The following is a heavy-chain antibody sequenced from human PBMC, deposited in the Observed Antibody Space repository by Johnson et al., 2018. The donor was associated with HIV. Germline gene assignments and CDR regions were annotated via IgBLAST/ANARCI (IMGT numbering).Heavy chain of an antibody. V-gene: IGHV3-53*01. CDR3: ARSPPSYGSGSYLGLDAFDI. J-gene: IGHJ3*02. D-gene: IGHD3-10*01. CDR2: IYSGGST. Sequence: VPLVESGGRLLQPGGSLRLSCTASHFTVSSNYTSCVRQAPGYGLEWVSAIYSGGSTYHADSVKRRFTIYRHNSKNTVYLQMNSLRAEDTAVYYCARSPPSYGSGSYLGLDAFDIWGKGTMVTVSS. CDR1: HFTVSSNY.